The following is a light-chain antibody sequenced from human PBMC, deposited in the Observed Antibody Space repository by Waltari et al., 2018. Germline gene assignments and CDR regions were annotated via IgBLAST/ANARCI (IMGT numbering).Light chain of an antibody. CDR2: DDT. V-gene: IGLV3-21*02. CDR1: NIGRRT. J-gene: IGLJ2*01. Sequence: SYVLTQPPSVSVAPGQTARIPCGGNNIGRRTVPWYQQRPGQAPVLVVYDDTDRPSGIPARFSGSNSGDTATLTISRVEAGDEADYYCHVWDSSSDPVVFGGGTKLTVL. CDR3: HVWDSSSDPVV.